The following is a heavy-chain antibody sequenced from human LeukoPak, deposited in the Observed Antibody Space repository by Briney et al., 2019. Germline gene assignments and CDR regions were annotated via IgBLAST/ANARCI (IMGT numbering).Heavy chain of an antibody. J-gene: IGHJ4*02. D-gene: IGHD3-10*01. CDR3: TRYRGYFDY. Sequence: GGSLRLSCTGSRFTFGDYAMNWVRQAPGKGLEWVGFIRSNAYGGTIEYAASVKGRFTISRDDSRGIAYLQMNSLKTEDTAVYYCTRYRGYFDYWGPGTLVTVSS. CDR2: IRSNAYGGTI. V-gene: IGHV3-49*04. CDR1: RFTFGDYA.